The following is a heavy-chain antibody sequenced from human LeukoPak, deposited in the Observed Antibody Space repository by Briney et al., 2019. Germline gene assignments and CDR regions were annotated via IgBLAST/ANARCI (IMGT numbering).Heavy chain of an antibody. Sequence: SGGSLRLSCAASGFTVSSNYMSWVRQAPGKGLEWVSVIYSGGSTYYADSVKGRFTISRDNSKSTLYIQMNSLRAEDTAVYYCARAGRYFDWLLSPVDFDYWGQGTLVTVSS. CDR2: IYSGGST. CDR1: GFTVSSNY. J-gene: IGHJ4*02. V-gene: IGHV3-53*01. CDR3: ARAGRYFDWLLSPVDFDY. D-gene: IGHD3-9*01.